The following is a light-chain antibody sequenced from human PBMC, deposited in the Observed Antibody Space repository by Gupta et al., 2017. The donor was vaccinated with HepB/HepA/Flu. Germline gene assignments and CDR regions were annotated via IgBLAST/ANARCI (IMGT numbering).Light chain of an antibody. CDR1: QSLVYSDGNTY. Sequence: DVVMTQSPLSLPVTLGQPASISCRSSQSLVYSDGNTYLNWFQQRPGPSPRRLIYKVSNRDSGVPDRFSGSGSGTDFTLKISRVEAEDVGVYYCMQLPHWPFTFGQGTKVEIK. CDR3: MQLPHWPFT. J-gene: IGKJ1*01. V-gene: IGKV2-30*01. CDR2: KVS.